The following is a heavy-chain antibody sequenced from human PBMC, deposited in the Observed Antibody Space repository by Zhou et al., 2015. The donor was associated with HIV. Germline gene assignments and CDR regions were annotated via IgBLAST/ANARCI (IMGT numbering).Heavy chain of an antibody. CDR3: ATGGRIGDQGRFFQH. CDR1: GYSFSDYY. Sequence: QVQLEQSGAEVKKPGASVKVSCKASGYSFSDYYMHWVRQAPGQGLEWLGWFNPNSGGTYYAQKFQGRVTMTRATSVSIGYMELSRLRPDDTAVYYCATGGRIGDQGRFFQHWGQGTLVTVSS. D-gene: IGHD2-2*01. CDR2: FNPNSGGT. V-gene: IGHV1-2*02. J-gene: IGHJ1*01.